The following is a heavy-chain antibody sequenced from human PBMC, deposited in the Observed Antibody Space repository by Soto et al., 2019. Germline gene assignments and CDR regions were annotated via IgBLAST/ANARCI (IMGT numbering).Heavy chain of an antibody. CDR2: ISYDGSNK. D-gene: IGHD6-13*01. CDR3: AKSAAGSFFDY. V-gene: IGHV3-30*18. CDR1: GFTFSSYG. Sequence: QVQLVESGGGVVQPGRSLRLSCAASGFTFSSYGMHWVRQAPGKGLEWVAVISYDGSNKYYADSVKGRFTISRDNSKNTLYLQMNSLRAEDTAVYYCAKSAAGSFFDYWVQGTLVTVSS. J-gene: IGHJ4*02.